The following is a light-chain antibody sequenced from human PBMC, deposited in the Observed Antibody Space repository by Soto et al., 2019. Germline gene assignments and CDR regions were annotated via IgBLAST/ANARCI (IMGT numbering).Light chain of an antibody. CDR1: SSDVGGYNY. J-gene: IGLJ1*01. CDR2: DVR. CDR3: SSYTTISTYV. Sequence: QSALTQPASVSGSPGQSITISCTGTSSDVGGYNYVYWYQQHPGKAPKLMIYDVRNRPSGVSNRFSGSKSVNTASLTISGLQAEDEADYYGSSYTTISTYVFGTGTKRTVL. V-gene: IGLV2-14*01.